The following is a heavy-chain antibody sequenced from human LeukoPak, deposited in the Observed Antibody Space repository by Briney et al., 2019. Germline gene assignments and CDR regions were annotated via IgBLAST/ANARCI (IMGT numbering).Heavy chain of an antibody. Sequence: PSETLSLTCTVSRGSISSSSYYWGWIRHPPGKWLEWIGRVYYSGSTYYNPSLKSRVTISVDTSKNQFSLKLSSVTPADTAVYYCARRYYYDSSGYYQGYYFDYWGQGTLVTVSS. CDR3: ARRYYYDSSGYYQGYYFDY. CDR2: VYYSGST. D-gene: IGHD3-22*01. CDR1: RGSISSSSYY. V-gene: IGHV4-39*01. J-gene: IGHJ4*02.